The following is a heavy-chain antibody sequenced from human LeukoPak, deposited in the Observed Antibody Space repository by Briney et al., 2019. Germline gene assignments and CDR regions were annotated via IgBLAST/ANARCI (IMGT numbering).Heavy chain of an antibody. CDR2: INPNSGGT. D-gene: IGHD5-12*01. Sequence: RASVKVSCKASGCTFTGYYMHWVRQAPGQGLEWMGWINPNSGGTNYAQKFQGRVTMTRDTSISTAYMEPSRLRSDDTAVYYCARGIGFEPFDYWGQGTLVTVSS. V-gene: IGHV1-2*02. CDR3: ARGIGFEPFDY. J-gene: IGHJ4*02. CDR1: GCTFTGYY.